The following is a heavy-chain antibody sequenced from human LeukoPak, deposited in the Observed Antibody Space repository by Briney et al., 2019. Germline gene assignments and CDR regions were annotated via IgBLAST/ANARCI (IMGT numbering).Heavy chain of an antibody. D-gene: IGHD7-27*01. CDR2: INHSGST. V-gene: IGHV4-34*01. Sequence: SETLSLTCAVYGGSFSGYYWSWIRQPPGKGLEWIGEINHSGSTNYNPSLKSRVTISVDTSKNQFSLKLSSVTAADTAVYHCARVGTDYWGQGTLVTVSS. CDR1: GGSFSGYY. CDR3: ARVGTDY. J-gene: IGHJ4*02.